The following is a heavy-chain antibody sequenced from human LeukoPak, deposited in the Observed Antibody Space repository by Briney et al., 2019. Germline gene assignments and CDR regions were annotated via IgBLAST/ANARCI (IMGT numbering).Heavy chain of an antibody. J-gene: IGHJ2*01. CDR2: IYYSGST. CDR3: ARAGSSSWYYWYFDL. Sequence: SETLSLTCTVSGGSTSSSSYYWGWIRQPPGKGLEWIGSIYYSGSTYYNPSLKSRVTISVDTSKNQFSLKLSSVTAADTAVYYCARAGSSSWYYWYFDLWGRGTLVTVSS. V-gene: IGHV4-39*07. CDR1: GGSTSSSSYY. D-gene: IGHD6-13*01.